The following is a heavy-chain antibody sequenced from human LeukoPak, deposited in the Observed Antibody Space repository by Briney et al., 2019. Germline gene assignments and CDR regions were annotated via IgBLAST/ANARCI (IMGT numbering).Heavy chain of an antibody. V-gene: IGHV3-7*01. D-gene: IGHD4-17*01. CDR2: INQDESSQ. CDR3: ARGGYGAYMG. CDR1: GFSFTTYW. Sequence: GGSLRLSCAASGFSFTTYWMGWVRQAPGKGLEWVANINQDESSQYYVDAVRGRFTISRDNAKNTLDLQMNSLRAEDTAVSHCARGGYGAYMGWGQGMLVTVSS. J-gene: IGHJ4*02.